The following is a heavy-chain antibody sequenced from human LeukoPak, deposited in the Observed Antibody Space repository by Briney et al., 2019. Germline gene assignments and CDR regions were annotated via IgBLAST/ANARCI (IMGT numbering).Heavy chain of an antibody. CDR3: ARRGTGYCTNGVCSTIPPGGY. V-gene: IGHV4-30-2*01. CDR2: INHSGST. CDR1: GGSISSGGYS. J-gene: IGHJ4*02. Sequence: SETLSLTCAVSGGSISSGGYSWSWIRQPPGKGLEWIGEINHSGSTNYNPSLKSRVTISVDTSKNQFSLKLSSVTAADTAVYYCARRGTGYCTNGVCSTIPPGGYWGQGTLVTVSS. D-gene: IGHD2-8*01.